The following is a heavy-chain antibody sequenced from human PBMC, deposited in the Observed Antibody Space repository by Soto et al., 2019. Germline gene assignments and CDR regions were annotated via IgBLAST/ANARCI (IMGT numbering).Heavy chain of an antibody. V-gene: IGHV3-21*01. D-gene: IGHD4-17*01. Sequence: GGSLRLSCAASGFTFSSYSMNWVRQAPGKGLEWVSSISSSSSYIYYADSVKGRFTISRDNAKNSLYLQMNSLRAEDTAVYYCARDPTPADYGGTDAFEIWGQGTMVTVSS. CDR2: ISSSSSYI. CDR1: GFTFSSYS. CDR3: ARDPTPADYGGTDAFEI. J-gene: IGHJ3*02.